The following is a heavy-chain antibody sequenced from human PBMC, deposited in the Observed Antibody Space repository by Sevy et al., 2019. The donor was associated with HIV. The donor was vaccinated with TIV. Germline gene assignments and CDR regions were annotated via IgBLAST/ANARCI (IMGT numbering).Heavy chain of an antibody. D-gene: IGHD2-8*01. CDR1: GFTFSSYA. J-gene: IGHJ4*02. Sequence: GGSLRLSCSASGFTFSSYAMHWLRQAPGKGLEYVSAISSNGGSTYYADSVKGRFTISRDNSKNTLYLQMSSLGAEDTAVYYCVKDRYCTNGVCFVFDYWGQGTLVTVSS. CDR3: VKDRYCTNGVCFVFDY. CDR2: ISSNGGST. V-gene: IGHV3-64D*06.